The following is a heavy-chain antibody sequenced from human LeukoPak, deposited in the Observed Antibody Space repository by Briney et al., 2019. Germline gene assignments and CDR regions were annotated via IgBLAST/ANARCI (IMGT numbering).Heavy chain of an antibody. Sequence: GRSLRLSCAASGFTFSSYGMHWVRQAPGKGLEWVAVISYDGSNKYYADSVKGRFTISRDNSKNTLYLEMNSLRAEDTAVYYCAKTRGWLVPAYFDYWGQGTLVTVSS. D-gene: IGHD6-19*01. CDR3: AKTRGWLVPAYFDY. V-gene: IGHV3-30*18. CDR1: GFTFSSYG. J-gene: IGHJ4*02. CDR2: ISYDGSNK.